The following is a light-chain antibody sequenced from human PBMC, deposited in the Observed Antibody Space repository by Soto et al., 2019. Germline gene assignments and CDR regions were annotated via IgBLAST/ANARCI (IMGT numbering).Light chain of an antibody. CDR1: QSVSSY. CDR2: GTS. Sequence: EIVMTQSPATLSVSPGERATLSCRASQSVSSYFAWYQQKPGQAPRLLIYGTSTRAIGIPDRFSGSGSGTDFTLTISRLEPEDFAVYYCQQYGRSPWTFGQGTKVDIK. V-gene: IGKV3-20*01. CDR3: QQYGRSPWT. J-gene: IGKJ1*01.